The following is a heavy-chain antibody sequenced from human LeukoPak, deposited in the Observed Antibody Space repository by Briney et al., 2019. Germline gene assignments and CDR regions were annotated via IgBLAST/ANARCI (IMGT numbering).Heavy chain of an antibody. Sequence: GGSLRLSCAASGFTFSSYSMNWVRQAPGKGLEWVSYISGGSGTIYYADFVKSRFTTSRDNGKNSLYLQMNSLRDEDTAVYYCARDRGHCSGGSCYRFSDCWGQGSLVTVSS. V-gene: IGHV3-48*02. J-gene: IGHJ4*02. CDR1: GFTFSSYS. D-gene: IGHD2-15*01. CDR2: ISGGSGTI. CDR3: ARDRGHCSGGSCYRFSDC.